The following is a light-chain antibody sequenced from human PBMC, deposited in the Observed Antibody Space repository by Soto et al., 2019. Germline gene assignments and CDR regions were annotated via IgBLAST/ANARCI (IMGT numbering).Light chain of an antibody. CDR2: AAS. Sequence: DIQMAQSPSSLSASVGDRVTITCRASQGISTNLNWYQQKPGKAPKVLIYAASSLQSGVPSRFSVSGSETDFTLTISSLQPEDFATYSFQQSNSSTWTFGQGTQVEIK. CDR1: QGISTN. V-gene: IGKV1-39*01. J-gene: IGKJ1*01. CDR3: QQSNSSTWT.